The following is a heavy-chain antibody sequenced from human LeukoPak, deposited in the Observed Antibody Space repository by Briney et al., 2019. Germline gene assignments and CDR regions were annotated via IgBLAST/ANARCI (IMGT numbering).Heavy chain of an antibody. V-gene: IGHV3-48*04. D-gene: IGHD1-1*01. Sequence: GGSLRLSCVASGFTFSGYWMNWVRQAPGKGLEWVSYISSSGSSIYYADSVKGRFTISRDNAKNSLYLQMNSLRVEDTALYYCARLQRDEKYYYFVMDVWGQGTTVTVSS. J-gene: IGHJ6*02. CDR1: GFTFSGYW. CDR2: ISSSGSSI. CDR3: ARLQRDEKYYYFVMDV.